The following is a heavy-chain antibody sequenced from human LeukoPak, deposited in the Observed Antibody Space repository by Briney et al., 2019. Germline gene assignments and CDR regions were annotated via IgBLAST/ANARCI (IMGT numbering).Heavy chain of an antibody. CDR2: ISGRSSTK. Sequence: GGSLRLSCAASGCTFSSYSMNWVRQAPGKGLEWVSYISGRSSTKYYADSVKGRFTISRDNAENSLYLQMNSLRVEDTAVYYCARVRLDSGTYSLYYWGQGTLVTVSS. V-gene: IGHV3-48*01. CDR1: GCTFSSYS. D-gene: IGHD3-10*01. CDR3: ARVRLDSGTYSLYY. J-gene: IGHJ4*02.